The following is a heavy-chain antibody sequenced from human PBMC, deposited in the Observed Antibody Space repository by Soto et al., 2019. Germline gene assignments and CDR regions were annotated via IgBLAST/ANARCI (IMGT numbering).Heavy chain of an antibody. V-gene: IGHV4-31*03. J-gene: IGHJ4*02. CDR1: GGSISSGGYY. CDR2: IYYSGST. Sequence: SETLSLTCTVSGGSISSGGYYWSWIRQHPGKGLEWIGYIYYSGSTYYNPSLKSRVTISVDTSKNQSSLKLSSVTAADTAVYYCARSLRDGYNFYFDYWGQATLVTVSS. D-gene: IGHD5-12*01. CDR3: ARSLRDGYNFYFDY.